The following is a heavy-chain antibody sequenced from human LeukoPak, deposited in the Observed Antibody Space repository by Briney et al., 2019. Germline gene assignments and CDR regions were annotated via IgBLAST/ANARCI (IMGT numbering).Heavy chain of an antibody. D-gene: IGHD1-26*01. CDR2: INPNSGGR. Sequence: ASVKVSCKASGYTFTGYYMHWVRQAPGQGLEWMGWINPNSGGRNYAQKFQGRVTMTRDTSISTAYMELSRLRSDDTAVYYCAREVGATGYYFDYWGQGTLVTVSS. J-gene: IGHJ4*02. V-gene: IGHV1-2*02. CDR1: GYTFTGYY. CDR3: AREVGATGYYFDY.